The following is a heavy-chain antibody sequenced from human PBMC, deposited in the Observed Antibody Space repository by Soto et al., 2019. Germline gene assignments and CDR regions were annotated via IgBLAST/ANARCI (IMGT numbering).Heavy chain of an antibody. CDR1: GDSISSNNYY. CDR2: VYYSGGT. CDR3: ARHLRSDLVLRFLEWGHSWFDP. J-gene: IGHJ5*02. Sequence: NPSETLSLTCTVSGDSISSNNYYWGWIRQTPGKGLQWIATVYYSGGTYYNPTLKSRVTMSVDTSKNQFSLRLSSVTAADTAIYYCARHLRSDLVLRFLEWGHSWFDPWGQGSLVTVSS. D-gene: IGHD3-3*01. V-gene: IGHV4-39*01.